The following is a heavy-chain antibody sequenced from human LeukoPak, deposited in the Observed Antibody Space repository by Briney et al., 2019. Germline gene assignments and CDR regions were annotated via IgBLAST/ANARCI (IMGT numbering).Heavy chain of an antibody. D-gene: IGHD3-10*01. CDR2: IIPIFGTA. J-gene: IGHJ5*02. V-gene: IGHV1-69*13. CDR3: ARDPEYYYGSGSPRFDP. Sequence: GASVKVSCKASGGTFSSYAISWVRQAPGQGLEWMGGIIPIFGTANYAQKFQGRVTITADESTSTAYMELSSLRSEDTAVYYCARDPEYYYGSGSPRFDPWGQGTLVTVSS. CDR1: GGTFSSYA.